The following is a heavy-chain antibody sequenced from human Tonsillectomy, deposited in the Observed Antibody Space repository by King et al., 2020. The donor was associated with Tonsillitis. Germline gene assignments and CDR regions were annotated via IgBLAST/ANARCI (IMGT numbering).Heavy chain of an antibody. J-gene: IGHJ5*02. V-gene: IGHV3-23*01. D-gene: IGHD6-13*01. Sequence: VQLLESGGGLVQPGGSLRLSCAASGFTFSSYAMSWVRQAPGKGLEWVSAISGSGGSTYYADSVKGRFTISRDNSKNTLYLQMNSLRAEDTAVYYCAKDPLYRSSWYAWFDPWGQGTLVTVSS. CDR3: AKDPLYRSSWYAWFDP. CDR2: ISGSGGST. CDR1: GFTFSSYA.